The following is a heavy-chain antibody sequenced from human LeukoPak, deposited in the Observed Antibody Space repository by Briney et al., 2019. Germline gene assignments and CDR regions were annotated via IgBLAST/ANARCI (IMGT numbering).Heavy chain of an antibody. Sequence: GGSLRLSCAASGFTFSSYGMHWVRQAPGKGLEWVAFIRYDGSNRYYADSVKGRVTISRDNSKNTLYLQMNSLRAEDTAVYYCAKDLRGRQFCDYWGQGTLVTVSS. CDR2: IRYDGSNR. CDR1: GFTFSSYG. J-gene: IGHJ4*02. V-gene: IGHV3-30*02. D-gene: IGHD5-24*01. CDR3: AKDLRGRQFCDY.